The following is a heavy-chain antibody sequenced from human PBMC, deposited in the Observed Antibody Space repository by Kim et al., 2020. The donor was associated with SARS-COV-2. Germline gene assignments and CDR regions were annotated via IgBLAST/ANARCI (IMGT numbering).Heavy chain of an antibody. CDR3: ARYIVATLCFDY. Sequence: YAESGEGRFNISRNNAKNTLYRQMNSLRAEDTAVYYCARYIVATLCFDYWGQGTLVTVSS. V-gene: IGHV3-30*01. D-gene: IGHD5-12*01. J-gene: IGHJ4*02.